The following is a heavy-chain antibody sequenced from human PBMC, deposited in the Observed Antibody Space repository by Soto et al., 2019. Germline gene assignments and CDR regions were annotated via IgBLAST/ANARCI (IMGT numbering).Heavy chain of an antibody. V-gene: IGHV6-1*01. J-gene: IGHJ6*02. CDR2: TYYRSKWYN. CDR3: ARDPSYYDFWSVYIGLRYYHYGMDV. Sequence: QTLSLTCVISGDSVSSNSAAWNWIRQSPSRGLEWLGRTYYRSKWYNDYAVSVKSRITINPDTSKNQFSLQLNSVTPEDTAVYYWARDPSYYDFWSVYIGLRYYHYGMDVWGPGTRVTVSS. CDR1: GDSVSSNSAA. D-gene: IGHD3-3*01.